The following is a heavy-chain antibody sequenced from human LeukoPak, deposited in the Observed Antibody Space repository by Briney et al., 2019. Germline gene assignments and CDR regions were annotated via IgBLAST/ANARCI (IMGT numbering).Heavy chain of an antibody. V-gene: IGHV4-34*01. J-gene: IGHJ4*02. CDR2: INHSGST. CDR1: CRLVSGQY. D-gene: IGHD3/OR15-3a*01. CDR3: ARQTGSGLFILP. Sequence: QPADTLSLTWPLDCRLVSGQYCGWVRHPARDWLEWIGEINHSGSTNYNPSLKGRVTISVDTSKNQFSLKLSSVTAADTAVYYCARQTGSGLFILPGGQGTLVTVSS.